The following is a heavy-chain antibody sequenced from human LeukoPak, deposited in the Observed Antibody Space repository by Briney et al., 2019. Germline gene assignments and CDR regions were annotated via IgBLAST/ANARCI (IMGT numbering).Heavy chain of an antibody. D-gene: IGHD1-14*01. J-gene: IGHJ5*01. CDR2: LYTTGST. V-gene: IGHV4-61*02. CDR1: GGSLIGDVSY. CDR3: ARGEPIVDTWFDS. Sequence: SQTLSLTCTVSGGSLIGDVSYWNWLRQPAGRGLEWVGRLYTTGSTIYNPSLKSRVIISAEMSKNQFSLRLQAVTAPDTAVYLCARGEPIVDTWFDSWGQGTLVTVSS.